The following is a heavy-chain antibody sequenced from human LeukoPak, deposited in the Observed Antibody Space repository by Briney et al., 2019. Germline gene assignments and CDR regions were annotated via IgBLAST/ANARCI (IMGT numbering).Heavy chain of an antibody. CDR3: ARDQTYTTGTYILSY. J-gene: IGHJ4*02. V-gene: IGHV1-3*01. CDR1: GYTFTSYA. CDR2: INAGNGNT. Sequence: ASVKVSCKASGYTFTSYAMHWVRQAPGQRLEWMGWINAGNGNTKYSQKFQGRVTITRDTSASTAYMELSSLRSEDTAVYYCARDQTYTTGTYILSYWGQGTLVTVSS. D-gene: IGHD1-1*01.